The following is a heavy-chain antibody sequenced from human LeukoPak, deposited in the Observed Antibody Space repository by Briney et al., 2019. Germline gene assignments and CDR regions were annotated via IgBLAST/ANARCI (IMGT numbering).Heavy chain of an antibody. V-gene: IGHV4-39*01. J-gene: IGHJ4*02. CDR1: GGSISSSSYY. CDR2: IYYSGST. Sequence: PSETLSLTCTVSGGSISSSSYYWGWIRQPPGKGLEWIGSIYYSGSTYYNPSLKSRVTISVDTSKNQFSLKPSSVTAADTAVYYCPIGRFLEWLFVDYWGQGTMVTVSS. D-gene: IGHD3-3*01. CDR3: PIGRFLEWLFVDY.